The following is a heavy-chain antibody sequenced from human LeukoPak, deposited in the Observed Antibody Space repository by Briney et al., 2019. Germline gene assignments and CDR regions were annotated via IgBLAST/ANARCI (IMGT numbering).Heavy chain of an antibody. D-gene: IGHD5-18*01. J-gene: IGHJ4*02. V-gene: IGHV4-34*01. CDR3: ARGNSYGVDY. CDR1: GGSFSGYY. CDR2: INHSGST. Sequence: PSETLSLTCAVYGGSFSGYYWSWIRQPPGKGLEWIGEINHSGSTNYNPSLKSRVTISVDTSENQFSPKLSSVTAADTAVYYCARGNSYGVDYWGQGTLVTVSS.